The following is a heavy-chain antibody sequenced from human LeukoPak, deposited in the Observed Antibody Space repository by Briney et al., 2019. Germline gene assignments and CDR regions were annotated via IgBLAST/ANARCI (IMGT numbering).Heavy chain of an antibody. CDR3: ARERSGYYFDY. J-gene: IGHJ4*02. CDR2: ISGNGRSI. CDR1: GFSFSTFS. D-gene: IGHD3-22*01. Sequence: GGSLRLSCAASGFSFSTFSLNWVRQAPGKELEYVSMISGNGRSITYADSVKGRFTVSRDNSKNTLYLQMGSLRAEDTAVYYCARERSGYYFDYWGQGTLVTVSS. V-gene: IGHV3-64*02.